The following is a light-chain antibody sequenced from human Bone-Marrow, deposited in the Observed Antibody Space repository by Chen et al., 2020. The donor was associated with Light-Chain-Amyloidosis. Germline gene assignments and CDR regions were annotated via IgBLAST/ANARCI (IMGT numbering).Light chain of an antibody. Sequence: QSVLTQPPSVSGAPGQRVTISCTGSSTNIGAGYYLHWYQKLPGTAPNLLIYGNSNRPSGVPDRFSGSKSGTSASLAITGLQAEDEADYYCQSYDSSLSGSHVVFGGGTKLTVL. CDR3: QSYDSSLSGSHVV. J-gene: IGLJ2*01. CDR1: STNIGAGYY. V-gene: IGLV1-40*01. CDR2: GNS.